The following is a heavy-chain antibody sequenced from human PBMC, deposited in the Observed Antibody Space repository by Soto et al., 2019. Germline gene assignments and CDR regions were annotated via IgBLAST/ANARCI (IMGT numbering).Heavy chain of an antibody. J-gene: IGHJ6*02. CDR3: IIAGGWGRGSRNYYYYGMDV. V-gene: IGHV4-39*01. Sequence: TSETLSLTCTVSGGSISSSSYYWGWIRQPPGKGLEWIGSIYYSGSTYYNPSLKSRVTISVDTSKNQFSLKLSSVTAADTAVYYCIIAGGWGRGSRNYYYYGMDVWGQGTTVTVSS. D-gene: IGHD6-19*01. CDR2: IYYSGST. CDR1: GGSISSSSYY.